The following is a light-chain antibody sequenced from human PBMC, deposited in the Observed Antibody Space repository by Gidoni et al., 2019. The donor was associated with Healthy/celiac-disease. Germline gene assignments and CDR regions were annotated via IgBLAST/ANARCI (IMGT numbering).Light chain of an antibody. Sequence: ILLTQSPGTLSLSPGERATLSCRASQSVSSSYLAWYQQKPGQAPRLLIYGASSRATGIPDRFSGSGSGTDFTLTISRLEPEDFAVYYCQKYGSPWKFGQXTKVEIK. J-gene: IGKJ1*01. CDR3: QKYGSPWK. CDR2: GAS. V-gene: IGKV3-20*01. CDR1: QSVSSSY.